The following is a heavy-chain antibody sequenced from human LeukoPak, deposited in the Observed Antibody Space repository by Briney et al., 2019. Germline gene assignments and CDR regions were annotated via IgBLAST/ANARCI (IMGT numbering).Heavy chain of an antibody. V-gene: IGHV3-53*01. CDR3: ARFHRGWYFDY. CDR2: LFSGGSA. Sequence: GGSLRLSCVASGFTVSSNSMNWVRQAPGKGLEWVSILFSGGSALYADSVKGRFTISRDNSKNTLYLQMNSLRAEDTAAYYCARFHRGWYFDYWGQGTLVTVSS. D-gene: IGHD2-15*01. CDR1: GFTVSSNS. J-gene: IGHJ4*02.